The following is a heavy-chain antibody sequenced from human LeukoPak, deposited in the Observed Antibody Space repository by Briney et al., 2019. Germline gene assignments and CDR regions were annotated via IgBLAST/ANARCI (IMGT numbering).Heavy chain of an antibody. J-gene: IGHJ4*02. CDR3: ARHTAYSQNDVRSDDY. D-gene: IGHD1-1*01. CDR1: GYSFTSYW. CDR2: IDSSDSYT. V-gene: IGHV5-10-1*01. Sequence: AESLKISCKGSGYSFTSYWISWVRQMPGKGLVWMGRIDSSDSYTNYSPSFQGHVTISADKSISTAYLQWSSLKASDTAMYYCARHTAYSQNDVRSDDYWGQGTLVTVSS.